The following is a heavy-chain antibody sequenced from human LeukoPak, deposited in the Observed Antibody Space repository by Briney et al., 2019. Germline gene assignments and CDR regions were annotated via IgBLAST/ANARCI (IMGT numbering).Heavy chain of an antibody. V-gene: IGHV4-39*01. D-gene: IGHD2-2*01. CDR2: IYYSGTT. CDR3: ARRGCGSTSCAPYP. J-gene: IGHJ5*02. CDR1: GFTVSSNY. Sequence: PGGSLRLSCAASGFTVSSNYMSWVRQAPGKGLEWIASIYYSGTTYYNPSLRGRVTISADTSKNQFSLRLSSVTAADTAVYYCARRGCGSTSCAPYPWGQGTLVTVSS.